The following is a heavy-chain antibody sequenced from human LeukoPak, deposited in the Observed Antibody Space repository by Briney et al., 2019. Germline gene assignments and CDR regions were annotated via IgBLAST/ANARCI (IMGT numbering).Heavy chain of an antibody. J-gene: IGHJ1*01. Sequence: GGSLRLSCAASGFTFSSYSMNWVRQAPGKGLEWVSSISSSSSYIYYADSVKGRFTISRDNSKNTLYLQMNSLRAEDTAVYYCARDKLKPAAAGILGYFQHWGQGTLVTVSS. CDR3: ARDKLKPAAAGILGYFQH. CDR1: GFTFSSYS. D-gene: IGHD6-13*01. CDR2: ISSSSSYI. V-gene: IGHV3-21*01.